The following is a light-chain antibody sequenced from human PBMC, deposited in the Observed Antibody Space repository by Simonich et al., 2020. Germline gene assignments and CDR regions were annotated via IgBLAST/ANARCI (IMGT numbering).Light chain of an antibody. CDR1: SGRIASNY. Sequence: NFMLTQPHSVSESPGQKVTISCTRTSGRIASNYVQWYQQRPGSAPTTVIYEDNQRPSGVPDRFSGSIDSSSNSASLTISGLKTEDEADYYCQSYDSSNWVFGGGTKLTVL. CDR2: EDN. CDR3: QSYDSSNWV. V-gene: IGLV6-57*03. J-gene: IGLJ3*02.